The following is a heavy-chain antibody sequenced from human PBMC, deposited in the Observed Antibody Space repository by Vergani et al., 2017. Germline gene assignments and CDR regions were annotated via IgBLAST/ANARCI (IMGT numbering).Heavy chain of an antibody. V-gene: IGHV3-33*01. CDR3: ARDRGGGTAGVFDY. J-gene: IGHJ4*02. CDR2: IWYDGSNK. Sequence: QVQLVESGGGVVQPGRSLRLSCAASGFTFSSYGMHWVRQAPGKGLGRVAVIWYDGSNKYYADSVKGRFTISRDNSKNTLYLQMNSLRAEDTAVYYCARDRGGGTAGVFDYWGQGTLVTVSS. D-gene: IGHD3-10*01. CDR1: GFTFSSYG.